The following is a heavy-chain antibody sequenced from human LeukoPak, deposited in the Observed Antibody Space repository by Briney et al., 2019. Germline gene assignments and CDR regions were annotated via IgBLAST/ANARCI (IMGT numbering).Heavy chain of an antibody. Sequence: PGGSLRLSCAASGFTFSSYAMSWVRQAPGKGLEWVSAISGSGGSTYYADSVKGRFTISRDNSKNTLYLQMNSLRAEDTAVYYCAKEGFLEWLHRIPYYYYYMDVWGKGTTVTVSS. V-gene: IGHV3-23*01. D-gene: IGHD3-3*01. J-gene: IGHJ6*03. CDR3: AKEGFLEWLHRIPYYYYYMDV. CDR2: ISGSGGST. CDR1: GFTFSSYA.